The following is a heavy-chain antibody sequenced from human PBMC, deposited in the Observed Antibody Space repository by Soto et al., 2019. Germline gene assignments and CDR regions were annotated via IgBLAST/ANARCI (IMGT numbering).Heavy chain of an antibody. J-gene: IGHJ4*02. D-gene: IGHD1-26*01. CDR1: GFTFSSYA. V-gene: IGHV3-30-3*01. Sequence: GGSLRLSCAASGFTFSSYAMHWVRQAPGKGLEWVAVISYDGSNKYYADSVKGRFTISRDNSKNTLYLQMNSLRAEDTAVYYCARAPTYSGSQLDYWGQGTLVTVSS. CDR2: ISYDGSNK. CDR3: ARAPTYSGSQLDY.